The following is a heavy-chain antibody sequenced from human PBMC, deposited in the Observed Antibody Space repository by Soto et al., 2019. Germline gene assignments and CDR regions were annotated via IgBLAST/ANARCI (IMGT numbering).Heavy chain of an antibody. CDR1: GDSVSSNSAA. J-gene: IGHJ6*02. D-gene: IGHD6-19*01. CDR3: ARESRAVDGPPSHYYYYYGMDV. Sequence: SQTLSLTCAISGDSVSSNSAAWNWIRQSPSRGLEWLGRTYYRSKWYNDYAVSVKSRITINPDTSKNQFSLQLNSVTPEDTAVYYCARESRAVDGPPSHYYYYYGMDVWGQGTTVTVS. V-gene: IGHV6-1*01. CDR2: TYYRSKWYN.